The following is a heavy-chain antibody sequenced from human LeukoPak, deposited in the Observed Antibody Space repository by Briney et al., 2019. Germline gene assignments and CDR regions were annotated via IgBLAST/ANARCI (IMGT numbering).Heavy chain of an antibody. J-gene: IGHJ4*02. CDR1: GFTFSSYA. CDR3: AKGDQLRFLEWLLPPFDY. CDR2: ISGSGGST. D-gene: IGHD3-3*01. Sequence: GGSLRLSCAASGFTFSSYAMSWVRQAPGKGLEWVSAISGSGGSTYYADSVKGRFTISRDNSKNTLYLQMNSLRAEDTAVYYCAKGDQLRFLEWLLPPFDYWGQGTLVTVSS. V-gene: IGHV3-23*01.